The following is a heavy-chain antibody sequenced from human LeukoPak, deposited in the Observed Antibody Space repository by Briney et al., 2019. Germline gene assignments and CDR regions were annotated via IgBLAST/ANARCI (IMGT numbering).Heavy chain of an antibody. CDR2: INPNSGGT. CDR3: ARDFGGWRNDWFDP. Sequence: ASVKVSCKASGYTFTGYDMHWVRQAPGQGLEWMGWINPNSGGTNYAQRFQGRVTITRDTSISTAYMELSRLRSDDTAVYYCARDFGGWRNDWFDPWGQGTLVTVSS. CDR1: GYTFTGYD. J-gene: IGHJ5*02. D-gene: IGHD2-8*02. V-gene: IGHV1-2*02.